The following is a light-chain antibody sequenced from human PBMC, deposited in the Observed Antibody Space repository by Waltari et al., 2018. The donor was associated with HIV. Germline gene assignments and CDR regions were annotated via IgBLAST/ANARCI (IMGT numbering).Light chain of an antibody. CDR1: QSISTW. J-gene: IGKJ2*01. V-gene: IGKV1-5*03. Sequence: DIQMTQSPSTLSASVGDSSTITCRASQSISTWLAWYQQKPGKAPQLLIYKASSLQIGVPSRFSASGSGTEFTLTINNLQPDDFATYYCQQYNHYSTFGQGTKLQIK. CDR3: QQYNHYST. CDR2: KAS.